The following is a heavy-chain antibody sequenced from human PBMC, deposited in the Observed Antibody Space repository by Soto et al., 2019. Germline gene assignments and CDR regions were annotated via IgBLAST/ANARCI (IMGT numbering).Heavy chain of an antibody. CDR3: APLGIAAAGPFDP. CDR1: GGTFSSYA. V-gene: IGHV1-69*13. D-gene: IGHD6-13*01. J-gene: IGHJ5*02. Sequence: SVKVSCKASGGTFSSYAISWVRQAPGQGLEWMGGIIPIFGTANYAQKFQGRVTITADESTSTAYMELRSLRSDDTAVYYCAPLGIAAAGPFDPWGQGTLVTVSS. CDR2: IIPIFGTA.